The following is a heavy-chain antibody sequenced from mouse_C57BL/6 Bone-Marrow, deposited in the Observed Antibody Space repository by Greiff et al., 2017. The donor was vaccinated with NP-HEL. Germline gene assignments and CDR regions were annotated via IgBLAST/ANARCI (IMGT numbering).Heavy chain of an antibody. J-gene: IGHJ2*01. V-gene: IGHV1-5*01. D-gene: IGHD2-2*01. Sequence: VHVKQSGTVLARPGASVRMSCKTSGYTFTSYWMHWVKQRPGQGLEWIGAIYPGNSDTSYNQKFKGKAKLTAVTSASTAYMELSSLTNEDSAVYYCTRSRGLTLLFDYWGQGTTLTVSS. CDR3: TRSRGLTLLFDY. CDR2: IYPGNSDT. CDR1: GYTFTSYW.